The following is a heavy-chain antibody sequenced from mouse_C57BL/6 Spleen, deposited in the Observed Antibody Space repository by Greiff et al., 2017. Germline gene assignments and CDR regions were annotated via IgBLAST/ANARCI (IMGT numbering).Heavy chain of an antibody. CDR1: GYAFSSSW. CDR2: IYPGDGDT. Sequence: QVQLQQSGPELVKPGASVKISCKASGYAFSSSWMNWVKQRPGKGLEWIGRIYPGDGDTNYNGKFKGKATLTADKSSSTAYMQLSGLTSEDSAVYFCARGDGNYVQYFDYWGQGTTLTVSS. CDR3: ARGDGNYVQYFDY. J-gene: IGHJ2*01. D-gene: IGHD2-1*01. V-gene: IGHV1-82*01.